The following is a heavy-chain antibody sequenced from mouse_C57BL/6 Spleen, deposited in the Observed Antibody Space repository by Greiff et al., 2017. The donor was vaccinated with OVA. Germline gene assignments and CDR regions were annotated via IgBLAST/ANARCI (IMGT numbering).Heavy chain of an antibody. V-gene: IGHV1-82*01. CDR2: IYPGDGDT. CDR3: ARDRDASLAY. CDR1: GYAFSSSW. J-gene: IGHJ3*01. D-gene: IGHD6-1*01. Sequence: VQLQQSGPELVKPGASVKISCKASGYAFSSSWMNWVKQRPGKGLEWIGRIYPGDGDTNYNGKFKGKATLTADKSSSTAYMQLSSLTSEDSAVYFCARDRDASLAYWGQGTLVTVSA.